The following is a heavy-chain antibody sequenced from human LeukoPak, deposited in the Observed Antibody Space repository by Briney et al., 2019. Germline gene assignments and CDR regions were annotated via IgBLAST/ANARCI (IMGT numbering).Heavy chain of an antibody. CDR2: INPNSGGT. CDR3: ARVTLGDGYNAMRN. V-gene: IGHV1-2*02. D-gene: IGHD5-24*01. J-gene: IGHJ4*02. CDR1: GYTFNGYY. Sequence: ASVKVSCKSSGYTFNGYYMHWVRQAPGQGLEWMGWINPNSGGTNYAQRFQGRVTMTRDTSISTAYMELSRLRSDDTAVYYCARVTLGDGYNAMRNWGQGTLVTVSS.